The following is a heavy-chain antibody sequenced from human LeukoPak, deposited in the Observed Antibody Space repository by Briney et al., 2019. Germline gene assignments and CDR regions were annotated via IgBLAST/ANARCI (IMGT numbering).Heavy chain of an antibody. Sequence: SETLSLTCTVSGTSITYYYWTWIRQPPGKGLEWIGYIYYTGSTNYNPSLKSRVTISVDTSKNQFSLKLSSVTAADTAVYYCARHPSGRMWLQQGGWFDPWGQGTLVTVSS. D-gene: IGHD5-24*01. CDR3: ARHPSGRMWLQQGGWFDP. V-gene: IGHV4-59*08. CDR1: GTSITYYY. CDR2: IYYTGST. J-gene: IGHJ5*02.